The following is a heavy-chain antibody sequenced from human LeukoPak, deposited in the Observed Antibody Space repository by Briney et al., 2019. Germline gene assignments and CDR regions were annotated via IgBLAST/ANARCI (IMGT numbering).Heavy chain of an antibody. V-gene: IGHV5-51*01. CDR2: IRPSDSSV. CDR3: ARHQNGDYSDASAF. D-gene: IGHD2-15*01. CDR1: GFSFSDSA. J-gene: IGHJ3*01. Sequence: GGSLRLSCAASGFSFSDSAMDWVRQASGKGLEWLGTIRPSDSSVRYSPSFQGQVTISVDRSIDTAYLQLSSLKASDTAIYYCARHQNGDYSDASAFWGQGTMVSVSS.